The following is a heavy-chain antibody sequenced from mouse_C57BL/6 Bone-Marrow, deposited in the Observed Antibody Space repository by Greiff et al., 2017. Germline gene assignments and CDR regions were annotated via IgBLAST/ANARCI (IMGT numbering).Heavy chain of an antibody. D-gene: IGHD2-1*01. V-gene: IGHV1-42*01. CDR2: INPSTGGT. J-gene: IGHJ2*01. CDR3: ARRIYYGYFDY. Sequence: VQLQQSGPELVKPGASVKISCKASGYSFTGYYMNWVKQSPEKSLEWIGEINPSTGGTTYNQKFKAKATLTVDKSSSTAYMQLKSLTSEDSAVYYCARRIYYGYFDYWGQGTTLTVSS. CDR1: GYSFTGYY.